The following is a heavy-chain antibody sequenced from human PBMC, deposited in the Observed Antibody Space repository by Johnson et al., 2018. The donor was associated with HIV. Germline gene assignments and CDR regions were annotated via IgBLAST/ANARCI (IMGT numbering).Heavy chain of an antibody. V-gene: IGHV3-53*01. J-gene: IGHJ3*02. CDR2: IYSDGST. Sequence: VQLVESGGGLIQPGGSLRLSCAVSGFTVSRNYMSWVRQAPGKGLEWVSVIYSDGSTYYADSVKGRFTISRDNSKNTPYLQLNSLRAEDTAVYYCARDRVIAAAGTGAFDIWGQGTMVTVSS. CDR3: ARDRVIAAAGTGAFDI. CDR1: GFTVSRNY. D-gene: IGHD6-13*01.